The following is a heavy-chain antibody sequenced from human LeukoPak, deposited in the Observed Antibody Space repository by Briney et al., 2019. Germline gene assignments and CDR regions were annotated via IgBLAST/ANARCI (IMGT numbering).Heavy chain of an antibody. V-gene: IGHV3-33*01. CDR2: IWYDGSNK. Sequence: GRSLRLSCAASGFTFSSYGMHWVRQAPGKGLEWVAVIWYDGSNKYYADSVKGRFTISRDNSKNTLYLQMNSLRAEDTAVYYCAREFGIYLGELSLGSYWGQGTLVTVSS. CDR3: AREFGIYLGELSLGSY. J-gene: IGHJ4*02. D-gene: IGHD3-16*02. CDR1: GFTFSSYG.